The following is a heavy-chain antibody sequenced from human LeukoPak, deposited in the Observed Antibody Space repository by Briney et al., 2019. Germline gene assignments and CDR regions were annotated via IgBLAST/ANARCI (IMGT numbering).Heavy chain of an antibody. J-gene: IGHJ4*02. CDR2: IIPILGIA. CDR1: GGTFSSYA. CDR3: ARAGGITMIYDY. D-gene: IGHD3-22*01. Sequence: ASVKVSCKASGGTFSSYAISWVRQAPGQGLEWMGRIIPILGIANYAQKFQGRVTITADKSTSTAYVELSSLRSEDTAVYYCARAGGITMIYDYWGQGTLVTVSS. V-gene: IGHV1-69*04.